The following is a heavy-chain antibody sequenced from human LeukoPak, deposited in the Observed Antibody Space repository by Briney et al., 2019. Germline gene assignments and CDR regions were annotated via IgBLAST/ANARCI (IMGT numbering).Heavy chain of an antibody. D-gene: IGHD2/OR15-2a*01. CDR2: IYYSGST. CDR3: ARLEYLSYYYGMDV. V-gene: IGHV4-59*08. CDR1: GGSISSYY. J-gene: IGHJ6*02. Sequence: SETLSLTCTVSGGSISSYYWGWIRQPPGKGLEWIGYIYYSGSTNYNPSLKSRVTISVDTSKNQFSLKLSSVTAADTAVYYCARLEYLSYYYGMDVWGQGTTVTVSS.